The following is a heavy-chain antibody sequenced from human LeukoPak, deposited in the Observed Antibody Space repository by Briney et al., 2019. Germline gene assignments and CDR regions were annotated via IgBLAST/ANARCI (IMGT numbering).Heavy chain of an antibody. D-gene: IGHD3-10*01. CDR3: VIGGTYGSGS. CDR2: INNDGSST. V-gene: IGHV3-74*01. CDR1: GFTFATTW. J-gene: IGHJ4*02. Sequence: GGSLRLSCAASGFTFATTWMHWVRQAPGKGLVWVSLINNDGSSTNYADSVKGRFTISRDNAKNTLYLQMKSLRGEDTAVYYCVIGGTYGSGSWGQGTLVPVSS.